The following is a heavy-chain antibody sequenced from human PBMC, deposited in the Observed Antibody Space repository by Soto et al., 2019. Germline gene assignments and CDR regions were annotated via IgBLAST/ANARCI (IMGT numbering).Heavy chain of an antibody. V-gene: IGHV4-31*03. CDR1: SDSMNSGGYY. Sequence: QVQLQESGPGLVKPSQTLSLTCSVSSDSMNSGGYYWSWIRQHPGKGLEWIGYIYSNGDTYYNPSLKSRVTILVDTSKNQFSLNLTSVTAADTVVYYCARRGGSSSGYYYYAMDVWGQGTTVTVSS. CDR2: IYSNGDT. D-gene: IGHD6-6*01. J-gene: IGHJ6*02. CDR3: ARRGGSSSGYYYYAMDV.